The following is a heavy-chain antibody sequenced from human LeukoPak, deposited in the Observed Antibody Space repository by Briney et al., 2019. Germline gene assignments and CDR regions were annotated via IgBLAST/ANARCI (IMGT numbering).Heavy chain of an antibody. CDR1: GYTFTSYG. CDR3: AREDGYYGSGSYLDV. J-gene: IGHJ6*03. D-gene: IGHD3-10*01. V-gene: IGHV1-18*01. CDR2: ISAYNGNT. Sequence: ASVKVSCKASGYTFTSYGISWVRQAPGQGLEWMGWISAYNGNTNYAQKLQGRVTMTTDTSTSTAYMELRSLRSEDTAVYYCAREDGYYGSGSYLDVWGKGTTVTVSS.